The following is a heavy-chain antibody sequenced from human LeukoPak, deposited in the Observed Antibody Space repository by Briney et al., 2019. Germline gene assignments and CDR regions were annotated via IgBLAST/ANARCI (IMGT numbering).Heavy chain of an antibody. CDR3: ARGNDYYGMDV. V-gene: IGHV3-11*06. J-gene: IGHJ6*02. CDR1: GFTFSDYY. Sequence: PGDSLTLSCAPSGFTFSDYYMRWLRQPPGEGLEWFSYIRSSNSYTNSADPVKGRFTISRDNDKTSLYLQINSLRAEDTAVYYCARGNDYYGMDVWGQGTTVTVSS. CDR2: IRSSNSYT.